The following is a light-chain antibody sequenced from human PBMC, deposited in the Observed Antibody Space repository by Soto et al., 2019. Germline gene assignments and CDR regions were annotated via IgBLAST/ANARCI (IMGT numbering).Light chain of an antibody. CDR2: EVS. CDR1: SSDVGGYKY. Sequence: QSVLTQRPSASGSPGQSVTISCTGTSSDVGGYKYVSWYQQHPGKAPKVMIYEVSKRPSGVPDRFSGSKSGNTASLTVSGLQAEDEADYYCSSYAGSNNLVFGGGTKLTVL. V-gene: IGLV2-8*01. CDR3: SSYAGSNNLV. J-gene: IGLJ2*01.